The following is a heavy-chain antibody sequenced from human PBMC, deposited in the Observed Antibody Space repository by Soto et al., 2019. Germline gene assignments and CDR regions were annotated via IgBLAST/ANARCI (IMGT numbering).Heavy chain of an antibody. Sequence: ASVKVSCKASGYTFTNYAIHWVRQGPGQRLEWMGWINAGNGKTKYSQKFQGRVTITRDTSASTAYMDLSSLRSEDTAVYYCAIDVAVAGNINFDYWGQGTLVTVS. CDR2: INAGNGKT. V-gene: IGHV1-3*01. CDR3: AIDVAVAGNINFDY. CDR1: GYTFTNYA. D-gene: IGHD6-19*01. J-gene: IGHJ4*02.